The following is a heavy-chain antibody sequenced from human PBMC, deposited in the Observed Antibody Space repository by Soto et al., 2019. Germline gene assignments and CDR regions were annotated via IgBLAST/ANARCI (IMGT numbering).Heavy chain of an antibody. J-gene: IGHJ5*02. V-gene: IGHV1-8*02. CDR3: ARMASSGTLNWFDP. CDR1: GYTFINYD. Sequence: VASVKVSCKASGYTFINYDISWVRQATGQGLEWMGWMNPGSGKTGYANKFQGRVTMTRDASTSTAHLGLSSLTSEDTAVYYCARMASSGTLNWFDPWGQGTLVTVSS. CDR2: MNPGSGKT.